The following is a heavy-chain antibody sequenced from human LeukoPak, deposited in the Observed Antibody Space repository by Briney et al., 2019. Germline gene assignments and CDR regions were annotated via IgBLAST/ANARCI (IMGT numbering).Heavy chain of an antibody. J-gene: IGHJ6*03. D-gene: IGHD4-11*01. CDR2: ISSSSSYI. Sequence: AGGSLRLSCAASGFTFSSYSMNWVRQAPGKGLEWVSSISSSSSYIYYADSVKGRFTISRDNAKNSLYLQMNSLRAEDTAVYYCARVGVTHSSTVTTSSYYMDVWGKGTTVTVSS. CDR1: GFTFSSYS. CDR3: ARVGVTHSSTVTTSSYYMDV. V-gene: IGHV3-21*01.